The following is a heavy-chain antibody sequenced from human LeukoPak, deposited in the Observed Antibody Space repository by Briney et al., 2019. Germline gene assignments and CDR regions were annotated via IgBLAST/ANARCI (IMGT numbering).Heavy chain of an antibody. CDR2: IIPILDIA. CDR3: ARGLGGSGSYFLTFDY. J-gene: IGHJ4*02. V-gene: IGHV1-69*04. CDR1: GGTFSNYA. D-gene: IGHD1-26*01. Sequence: PSVKVPCKASGGTFSNYAISWVRQAPGQGLEWMGRIIPILDIAKYAQKFQGRVTVTADKSTSTAYMELSSLRSEGTAVYYCARGLGGSGSYFLTFDYWGQGTLVTVSS.